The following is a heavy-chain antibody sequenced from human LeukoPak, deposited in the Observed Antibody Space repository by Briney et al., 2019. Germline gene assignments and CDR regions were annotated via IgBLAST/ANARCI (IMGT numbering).Heavy chain of an antibody. D-gene: IGHD4-11*01. J-gene: IGHJ5*02. CDR1: GGSFSGYY. V-gene: IGHV4-34*01. Sequence: PSETLSLTCAVYGGSFSGYYWSWIRQPPGKGLEWIGEINHSGSTNYNPSLKSRVTISVDTSKNQFSLKLSSVTAADTAVYYCARKGTVTTFGFDPWGQGTLVTVSS. CDR3: ARKGTVTTFGFDP. CDR2: INHSGST.